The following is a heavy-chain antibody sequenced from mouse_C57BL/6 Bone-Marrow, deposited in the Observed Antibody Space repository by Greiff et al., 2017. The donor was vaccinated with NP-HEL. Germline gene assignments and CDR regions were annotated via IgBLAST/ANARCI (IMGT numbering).Heavy chain of an antibody. V-gene: IGHV3-6*01. Sequence: ESGPGLVKPSQSLSLTCSVTGYSITSGYYWNWIRQFPGNKLEWMGYISYDGSNNYNPTLKNRISITLDTSKNQFFLKLNSVTTEDTAKYYGGRAHWYFDVWGTGTTVTVSS. CDR3: GRAHWYFDV. CDR1: GYSITSGYY. J-gene: IGHJ1*03. CDR2: ISYDGSN.